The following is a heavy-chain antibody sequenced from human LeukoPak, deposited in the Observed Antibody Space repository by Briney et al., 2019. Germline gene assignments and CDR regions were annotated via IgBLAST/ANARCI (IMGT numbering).Heavy chain of an antibody. CDR2: ISVYNGNT. V-gene: IGHV1-18*01. D-gene: IGHD3-22*01. CDR1: GYTFTSYG. Sequence: ASVKVSCKASGYTFTSYGISWVRQAPGQGLEWMGWISVYNGNTNYAQKLQGRVTMTTDTSTSTAYMELRSLRSDDTAVYYCASAPGHYYDSSGFRNWFDPWGQGTLVAVSS. CDR3: ASAPGHYYDSSGFRNWFDP. J-gene: IGHJ5*02.